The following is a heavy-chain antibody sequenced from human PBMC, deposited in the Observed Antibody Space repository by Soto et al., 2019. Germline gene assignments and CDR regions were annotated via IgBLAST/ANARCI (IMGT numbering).Heavy chain of an antibody. V-gene: IGHV3-23*01. CDR1: GFTFSSYA. Sequence: GGSLRLSCAASGFTFSSYAMSWVRQAPGKGLEWVSAISGSGGSTYYADSVKGRFTISRDNSKNTLYLQMNSLRAEDTDVYYCAKDMTYYYDSSGYYVPDYWGQGTLVTVSS. CDR3: AKDMTYYYDSSGYYVPDY. J-gene: IGHJ4*02. CDR2: ISGSGGST. D-gene: IGHD3-22*01.